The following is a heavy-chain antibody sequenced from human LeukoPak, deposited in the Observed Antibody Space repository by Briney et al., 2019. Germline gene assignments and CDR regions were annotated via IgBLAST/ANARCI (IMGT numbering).Heavy chain of an antibody. V-gene: IGHV1-69*13. CDR2: VIPLFGTA. CDR3: ARDASYNIFTGYVGRSWFDP. Sequence: SVKVSCKASGGAFNRSAISWVRQAPGQGLEWMGGVIPLFGTANYAQKFQGRVTIKADESTTTAYMEMRSLTSEDTAVYYCARDASYNIFTGYVGRSWFDPWGQGTLVTVSS. CDR1: GGAFNRSA. D-gene: IGHD3-9*01. J-gene: IGHJ5*02.